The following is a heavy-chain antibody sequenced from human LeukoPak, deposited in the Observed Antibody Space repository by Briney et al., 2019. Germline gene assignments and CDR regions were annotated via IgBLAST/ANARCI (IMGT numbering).Heavy chain of an antibody. D-gene: IGHD2-2*02. CDR3: ARDSNKYPYNWFDP. J-gene: IGHJ5*02. V-gene: IGHV3-21*01. CDR1: GFTFSSYS. Sequence: GGSLRLSCAASGFTFSSYSMNWVRQAPGKGLEWVSSISSSSSYIYYADSVKGRFTISRDNAKNSLYLQMNSLRAEDTAAYYCARDSNKYPYNWFDPWGQGTLVTVSS. CDR2: ISSSSSYI.